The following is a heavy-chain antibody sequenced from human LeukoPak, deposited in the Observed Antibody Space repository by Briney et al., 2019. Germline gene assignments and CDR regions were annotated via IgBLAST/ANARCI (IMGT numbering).Heavy chain of an antibody. J-gene: IGHJ6*02. V-gene: IGHV3-15*07. Sequence: GGSLRLSCAASGFTFSSYAMHWVRQAPGKGLEWVGRIKSKTDGGTTDYAAPVKGRFSISRDDSKNTLYLQMNSLKTEDTAVYYCTTGLRFLEWLSLDYYGMDVWGQGTTVTVSS. D-gene: IGHD3-3*01. CDR1: GFTFSSYA. CDR2: IKSKTDGGTT. CDR3: TTGLRFLEWLSLDYYGMDV.